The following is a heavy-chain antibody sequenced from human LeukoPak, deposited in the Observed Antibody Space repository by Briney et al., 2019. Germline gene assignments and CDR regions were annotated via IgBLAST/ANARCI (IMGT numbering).Heavy chain of an antibody. CDR3: AKDRENSSGWYGGFDY. CDR2: ISGSGGST. V-gene: IGHV3-23*01. D-gene: IGHD6-19*01. CDR1: GFTFSSYA. J-gene: IGHJ4*02. Sequence: TGASLRLSCAASGFTFSSYAMSWVRQAPGKGLEWVSAISGSGGSTYYADSVKGRSTISRDNSKNTLYLQMNSLRAEDTAVYYCAKDRENSSGWYGGFDYWGQGTLVTVSS.